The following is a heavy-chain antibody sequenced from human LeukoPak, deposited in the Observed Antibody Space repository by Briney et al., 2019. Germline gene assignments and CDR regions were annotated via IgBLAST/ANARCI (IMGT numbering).Heavy chain of an antibody. Sequence: ASVKVSCKASGYTFTNFAMHWVRQAPGQRLEWMGWISATNGDTKYSQKFQGRVTITRDTSASTAYMELSSLRSEDTAVYYCARVAMAVAGMINYYYGMDVWGQGTTVTVSS. CDR2: ISATNGDT. V-gene: IGHV1-3*01. CDR1: GYTFTNFA. CDR3: ARVAMAVAGMINYYYGMDV. J-gene: IGHJ6*02. D-gene: IGHD6-19*01.